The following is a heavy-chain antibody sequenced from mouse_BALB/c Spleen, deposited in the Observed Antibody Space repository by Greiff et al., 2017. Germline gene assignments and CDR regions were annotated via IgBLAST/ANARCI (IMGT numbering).Heavy chain of an antibody. V-gene: IGHV1-37*01. CDR1: GYSFTGYF. CDR3: GRYYYGSSYRDYAMDY. Sequence: VQLKESGPELVKPGASVKISCKASGYSFTGYFMNWVKQSHGKSLEWIGRINPYNGDTFYNQKFKGKATLTVDKSSSTAHMELLSLTSEDSAVYYCGRYYYGSSYRDYAMDYWGQGTSVTVSS. J-gene: IGHJ4*01. CDR2: INPYNGDT. D-gene: IGHD1-1*01.